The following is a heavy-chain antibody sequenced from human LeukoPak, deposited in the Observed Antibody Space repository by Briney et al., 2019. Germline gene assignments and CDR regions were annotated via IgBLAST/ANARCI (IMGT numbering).Heavy chain of an antibody. V-gene: IGHV3-23*01. Sequence: GGSLRLSCAASGFTFSSYAMSWVRQAPGKGLEWASTITSSGGDTFYADSVKGRFTVSRDNAKSTLSLQMNSLRAEDTAIYYCAKYYYDSTSYYRSWGQGTLVTVSS. D-gene: IGHD3-22*01. J-gene: IGHJ4*02. CDR3: AKYYYDSTSYYRS. CDR2: ITSSGGDT. CDR1: GFTFSSYA.